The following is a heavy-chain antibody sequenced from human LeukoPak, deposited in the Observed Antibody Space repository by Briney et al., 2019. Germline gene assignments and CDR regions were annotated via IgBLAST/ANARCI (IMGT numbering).Heavy chain of an antibody. D-gene: IGHD2-8*01. CDR3: ARDLFGSANVVDY. V-gene: IGHV3-21*01. Sequence: AGGSLRLSCEGSGFTFSSAWMSWVRQAPGRGLEWVSSISSSSSYIYYADSVKGRFTISRDNAKNSLYLQMNSLRAEDTAVYYCARDLFGSANVVDYWGQGTLVTVSS. J-gene: IGHJ4*02. CDR2: ISSSSSYI. CDR1: GFTFSSAW.